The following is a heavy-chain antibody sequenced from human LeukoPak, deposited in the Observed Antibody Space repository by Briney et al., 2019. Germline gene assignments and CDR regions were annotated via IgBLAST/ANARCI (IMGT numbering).Heavy chain of an antibody. D-gene: IGHD3-9*01. CDR1: NYTFSSYG. CDR3: ARVYYDILTGSGDHDAFDI. Sequence: GASVKVSCKAYNYTFSSYGISWVRQAPGQGLEWMGWISAYNGNTNYAQKLQGRVTMTTDTSTSTAYMELRSLRSDDTAVYYCARVYYDILTGSGDHDAFDIWGQGTMVTVSS. V-gene: IGHV1-18*01. CDR2: ISAYNGNT. J-gene: IGHJ3*02.